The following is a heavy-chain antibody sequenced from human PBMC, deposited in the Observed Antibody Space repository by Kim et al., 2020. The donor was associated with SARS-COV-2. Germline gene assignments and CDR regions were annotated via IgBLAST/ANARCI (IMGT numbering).Heavy chain of an antibody. Sequence: SETLSLTCTVSGGSISSNSHYWGWIRQPPGKGLEWIGSIYYSGSTYYNPSLKIRLTISVDTSKNQFTLKLSTVTAADTALYYCARHVKSGSYYDDYWGQGALVTVSS. CDR1: GGSISSNSHY. CDR2: IYYSGST. CDR3: ARHVKSGSYYDDY. D-gene: IGHD1-26*01. J-gene: IGHJ4*02. V-gene: IGHV4-39*01.